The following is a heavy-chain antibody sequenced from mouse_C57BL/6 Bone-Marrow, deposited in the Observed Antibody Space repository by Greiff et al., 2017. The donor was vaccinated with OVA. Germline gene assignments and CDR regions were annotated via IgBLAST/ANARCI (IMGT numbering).Heavy chain of an antibody. CDR3: AKGGTGGYWYFDV. CDR1: GFSLTSYG. J-gene: IGHJ1*03. D-gene: IGHD2-14*01. V-gene: IGHV2-5*01. CDR2: IWRGGST. Sequence: QVQLQQSGPGLVQPSQSLSITCTVSGFSLTSYGVHWVRQSPGKGLEWLGVIWRGGSTDYNAAFMSRLSITKDNSKSQVFFKMNSLQADDTAIYYCAKGGTGGYWYFDVWGTGTTVTVSS.